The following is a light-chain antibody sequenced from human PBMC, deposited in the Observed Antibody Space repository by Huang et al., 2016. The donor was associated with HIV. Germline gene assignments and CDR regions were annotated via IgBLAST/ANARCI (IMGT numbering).Light chain of an antibody. V-gene: IGKV3-15*01. CDR1: QSVSSN. J-gene: IGKJ5*01. CDR3: QQYNNWPPKIT. Sequence: EIVMTQSPATLSVSPGERATLSCRARQSVSSNLAWYQQQPGQAPRLLIYGASTRATGIPARVSGSGSGTEFTLTISSLQSEDCAVYYCQQYNNWPPKITFGQGTRLEIK. CDR2: GAS.